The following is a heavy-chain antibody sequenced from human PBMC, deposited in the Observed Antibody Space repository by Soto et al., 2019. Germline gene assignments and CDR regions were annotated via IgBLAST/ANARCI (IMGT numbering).Heavy chain of an antibody. CDR1: GYTFTSYY. V-gene: IGHV1-46*01. J-gene: IGHJ3*02. Sequence: QVQLVQSGAEVKKPGASVKVSCKASGYTFTSYYIHWVRQAPGQGLEWMGIINPSGGSTSYEQKFQGRVTMTRDTSTSTVYMEVNSLKSEATAVYYCATSTVQDGFDIWGQGTMVTVSS. CDR2: INPSGGST. CDR3: ATSTVQDGFDI. D-gene: IGHD1-1*01.